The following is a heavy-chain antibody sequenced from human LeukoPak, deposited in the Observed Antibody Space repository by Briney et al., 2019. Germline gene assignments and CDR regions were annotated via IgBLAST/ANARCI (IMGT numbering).Heavy chain of an antibody. V-gene: IGHV3-30-3*01. CDR2: ISYGGTNK. J-gene: IGHJ4*02. CDR3: ARGDTDYAAPPDF. Sequence: GGSLRLSCAASGFTFSSHAMHWVRQAPGKGLEWVTVISYGGTNKYYADSVKGRFTISRDNPKNTLSLQMNSLRTEDTAVYYCARGDTDYAAPPDFWGQGTLVTVSS. D-gene: IGHD4-17*01. CDR1: GFTFSSHA.